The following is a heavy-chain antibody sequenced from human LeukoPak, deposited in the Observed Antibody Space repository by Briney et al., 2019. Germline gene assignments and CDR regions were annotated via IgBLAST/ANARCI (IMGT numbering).Heavy chain of an antibody. CDR2: ISSSSSYI. CDR1: GFTFSSYS. Sequence: PGGSLRLSCAASGFTFSSYSMNWVRQAPGKGLEWVSSISSSSSYIYYADSVKGRFIISRDNAKNSLYLQMNSLRAEDTAVYYCARDVIGSSSGGMDVWGQGTTVTVSS. J-gene: IGHJ6*02. V-gene: IGHV3-21*01. CDR3: ARDVIGSSSGGMDV. D-gene: IGHD6-6*01.